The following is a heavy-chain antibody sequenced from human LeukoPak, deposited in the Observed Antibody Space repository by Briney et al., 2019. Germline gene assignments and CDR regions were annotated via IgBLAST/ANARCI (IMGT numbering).Heavy chain of an antibody. CDR1: GGTFSSYA. Sequence: SVKVSCKASGGTFSSYAISWVRQAPGQGLEWMGGIIPIFGTANYAQKFQGRVTITADKSTSTAYMELSSLRSEDTAVYFCARVYYYGSGRPPNWFDPWGQGTLVTVSS. V-gene: IGHV1-69*06. J-gene: IGHJ5*02. D-gene: IGHD3-10*01. CDR2: IIPIFGTA. CDR3: ARVYYYGSGRPPNWFDP.